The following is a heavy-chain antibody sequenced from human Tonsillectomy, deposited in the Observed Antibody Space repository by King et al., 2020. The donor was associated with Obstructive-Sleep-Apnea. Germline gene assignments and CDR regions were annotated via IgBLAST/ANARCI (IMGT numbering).Heavy chain of an antibody. CDR1: GGSFSGYY. J-gene: IGHJ5*02. V-gene: IGHV4-34*01. CDR3: ASLSGVAAKGNWFDP. CDR2: INHSGST. D-gene: IGHD2-15*01. Sequence: VQLQQWGAGLLKPSETLSLTCAVYGGSFSGYYWCWIRQPPGKGLECIVEINHSGSTNYNPSLKSRVTISVDTSRNQFSLKLSSVTAADTAVYYCASLSGVAAKGNWFDPWGQGTLVTVSS.